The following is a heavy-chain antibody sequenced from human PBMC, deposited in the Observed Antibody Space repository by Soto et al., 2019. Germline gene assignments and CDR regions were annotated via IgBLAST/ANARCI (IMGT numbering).Heavy chain of an antibody. D-gene: IGHD1-7*01. CDR1: GGSFTSNNW. CDR2: IYRTGST. Sequence: LSLTCAVSGGSFTSNNWWTWVRQPPGQGLEWIGEIYRTGSTNYNPSLKSRVTISLDKSENQFSLKVTSLTAADTAVYYCASRDPGTSVDYWGQGTLATVSS. J-gene: IGHJ4*02. V-gene: IGHV4-4*02. CDR3: ASRDPGTSVDY.